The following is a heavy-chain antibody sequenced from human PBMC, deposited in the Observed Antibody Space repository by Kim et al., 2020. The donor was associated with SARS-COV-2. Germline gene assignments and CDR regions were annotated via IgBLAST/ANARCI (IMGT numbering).Heavy chain of an antibody. Sequence: SETLSLTCTVSGGSISSSSYYWGWIRQPPGKGLEWIGSIYYSGSTYYNPSLKSRVTISVDTSKNQFSLKLSSVTAADTAVYYCAGFDYDSSGYYPLVCYWGQGTLVTVSS. CDR1: GGSISSSSYY. CDR3: AGFDYDSSGYYPLVCY. J-gene: IGHJ4*02. CDR2: IYYSGST. D-gene: IGHD3-22*01. V-gene: IGHV4-39*01.